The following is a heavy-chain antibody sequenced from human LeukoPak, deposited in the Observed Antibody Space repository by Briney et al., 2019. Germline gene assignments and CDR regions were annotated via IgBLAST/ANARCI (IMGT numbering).Heavy chain of an antibody. J-gene: IGHJ4*02. V-gene: IGHV1-18*01. D-gene: IGHD3-10*01. CDR1: GYTFTNYG. Sequence: ASVKVSCKASGYTFTNYGFSWVRQAPGQGLEWMGWTSTHNGNKMYAQSLQGRVTVTTDTSTSTTYMELTSLRSGDTAVYYCARDLRRGSYYDGHYLDFWGQGTLVTASS. CDR3: ARDLRRGSYYDGHYLDF. CDR2: TSTHNGNK.